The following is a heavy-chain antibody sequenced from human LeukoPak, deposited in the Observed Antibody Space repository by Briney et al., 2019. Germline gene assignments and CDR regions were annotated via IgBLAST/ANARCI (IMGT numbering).Heavy chain of an antibody. CDR1: GLTFNNFA. J-gene: IGHJ4*02. Sequence: GASLRLSCAASGLTFNNFAMSWVRQAPGKGLEWVSGISGSGGNTHYADSVKGRFTISRDNSKNTLYLQMNSLRAEDTAVYYCAKGLRGSSYDYWGQGTLVTVSS. CDR2: ISGSGGNT. V-gene: IGHV3-23*01. D-gene: IGHD6-13*01. CDR3: AKGLRGSSYDY.